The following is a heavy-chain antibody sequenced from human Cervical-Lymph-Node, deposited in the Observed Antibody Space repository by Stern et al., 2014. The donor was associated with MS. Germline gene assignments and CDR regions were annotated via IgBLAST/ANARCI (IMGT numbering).Heavy chain of an antibody. Sequence: VHLVESGPGLVKPSGTLSLTCAVSGGSISSSNWWSWVRQPPGKGLEWIGEIYHSGSTNYNPSLKSRVTISVDKSKNPFSLKLSSVTAADTAVYYCASTYCSSTSCPYWYFDLWGRGTLVTVSS. CDR2: IYHSGST. V-gene: IGHV4-4*02. CDR3: ASTYCSSTSCPYWYFDL. J-gene: IGHJ2*01. CDR1: GGSISSSNW. D-gene: IGHD2-2*01.